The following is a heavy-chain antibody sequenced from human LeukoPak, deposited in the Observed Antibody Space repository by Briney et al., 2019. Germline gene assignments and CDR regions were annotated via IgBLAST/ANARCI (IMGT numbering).Heavy chain of an antibody. CDR2: MKPHDGNR. J-gene: IGHJ5*01. CDR1: GCIHTSFL. V-gene: IGHV1-8*02. Sequence: ASLKVSCQPAGCIHTSFLIHWVRQATGQALEWMDWMKPHDGNRGIAQKFQGRLTMTSDTSLVTAYMELTSLTSDDTAVYYCARGDSVAGTSNYFDSWGQGTLVTVSS. CDR3: ARGDSVAGTSNYFDS. D-gene: IGHD1-7*01.